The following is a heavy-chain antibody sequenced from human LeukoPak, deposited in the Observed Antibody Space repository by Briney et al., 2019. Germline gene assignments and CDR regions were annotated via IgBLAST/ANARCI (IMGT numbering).Heavy chain of an antibody. CDR2: IYYSGST. D-gene: IGHD2-2*01. CDR1: GGSISSSNYY. Sequence: PSETLSLTCTVSGGSISSSNYYWGWIRQPPGKGLEWIGSIYYSGSTYYNPSLKSRVTISADTSKNQFSLKLSSVTAADTAVYYCAGHSSSTSCYFLPWGQGTLVTVSS. CDR3: AGHSSSTSCYFLP. V-gene: IGHV4-39*01. J-gene: IGHJ5*02.